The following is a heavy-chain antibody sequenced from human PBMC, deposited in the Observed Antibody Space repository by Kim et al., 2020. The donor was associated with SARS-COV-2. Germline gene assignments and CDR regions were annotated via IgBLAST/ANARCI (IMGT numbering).Heavy chain of an antibody. J-gene: IGHJ4*02. Sequence: GGSLRLSCAASGFTFSSYAMSWVRQAPGKGLEWVSAISGSGGSTYYADSVKGRFTISRDNSKNTLYLQMNSLRAEDTAVYYCATPGWDFDWLPKGVGIDYWGQGTLVTVSS. CDR3: ATPGWDFDWLPKGVGIDY. V-gene: IGHV3-23*01. CDR2: ISGSGGST. CDR1: GFTFSSYA. D-gene: IGHD3-9*01.